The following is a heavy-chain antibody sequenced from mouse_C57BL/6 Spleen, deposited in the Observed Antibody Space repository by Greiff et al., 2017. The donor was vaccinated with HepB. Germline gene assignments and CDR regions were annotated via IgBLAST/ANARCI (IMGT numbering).Heavy chain of an antibody. D-gene: IGHD1-1*01. CDR2: ISNGGGST. J-gene: IGHJ3*01. Sequence: EVQVVESGGGLVQPGGSLKLSCAASGFTFSDYYMYWVRQTPEKRLEWVAYISNGGGSTYYPDTVKGRFTISRDNAKNTLYLQMSRLKSEDTAMYYCARSYYGSSFFAYWGQGTLVTVSA. CDR3: ARSYYGSSFFAY. CDR1: GFTFSDYY. V-gene: IGHV5-12*01.